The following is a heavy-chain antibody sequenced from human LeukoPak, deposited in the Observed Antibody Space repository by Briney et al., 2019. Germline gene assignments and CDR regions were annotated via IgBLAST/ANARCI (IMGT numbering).Heavy chain of an antibody. CDR1: RFTFSTYA. J-gene: IGHJ1*01. CDR2: ISNDGTNE. CDR3: ARDRIAVAGMGAFQH. Sequence: GGSLTLACAASRFTFSTYAIHWVRQPPGKGLGWVAGISNDGTNEDHADSVKGRFTISRDNSKNTLYLQMNSLRAEDTAIYYCARDRIAVAGMGAFQHWGQGTLVTVSS. V-gene: IGHV3-30-3*01. D-gene: IGHD6-19*01.